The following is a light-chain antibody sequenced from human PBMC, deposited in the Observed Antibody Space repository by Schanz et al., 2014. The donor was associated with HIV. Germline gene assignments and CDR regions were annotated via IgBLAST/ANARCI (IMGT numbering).Light chain of an antibody. J-gene: IGLJ2*01. V-gene: IGLV2-8*01. Sequence: QSALTQPASVSGSPGQSITISCTGPNTDINFYYYVSWYQQHPGKAPKLMIYEVTKRPSGVPDRFSGSKSGNTASLTVSGLQAEDEADYYCSSYAGNSNNLNVVFGGGTKVTVL. CDR2: EVT. CDR1: NTDINFYYY. CDR3: SSYAGNSNNLNVV.